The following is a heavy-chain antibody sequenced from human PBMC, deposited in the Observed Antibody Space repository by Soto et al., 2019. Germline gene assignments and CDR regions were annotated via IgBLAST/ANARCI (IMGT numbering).Heavy chain of an antibody. CDR2: IYYSGTT. J-gene: IGHJ5*02. Sequence: QVQLQESGPGLVKPSETLSLTCSVSGGSVSSDRNYWSWIRQPPGKGLEWIGYIYYSGTTNYNRSLKSRVTIALDRSKNQFSLKVTSVTAADTAIYYCARDQYDILTGYDWFDPWGPGTQVTVSS. D-gene: IGHD3-9*01. CDR3: ARDQYDILTGYDWFDP. CDR1: GGSVSSDRNY. V-gene: IGHV4-61*01.